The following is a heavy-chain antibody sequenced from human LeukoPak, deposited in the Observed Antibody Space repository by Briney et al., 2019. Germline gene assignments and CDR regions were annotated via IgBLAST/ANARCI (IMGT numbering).Heavy chain of an antibody. J-gene: IGHJ4*02. Sequence: GGSLRLSCAASGFTFSSYSMNWVRQAPGKGLEWVSYISSSSSTIYYADSVKGRFTISRDNAKNSLYLQMNSLRAEDTAVYYCARADGSGSYDYWGQGTPVTVSS. V-gene: IGHV3-48*01. CDR2: ISSSSSTI. CDR1: GFTFSSYS. CDR3: ARADGSGSYDY. D-gene: IGHD3-10*01.